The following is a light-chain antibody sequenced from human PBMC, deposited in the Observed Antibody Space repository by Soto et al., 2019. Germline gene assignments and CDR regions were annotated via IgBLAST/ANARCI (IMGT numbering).Light chain of an antibody. CDR1: QSVSSN. V-gene: IGKV3-15*01. J-gene: IGKJ2*01. CDR3: QQYSTWPRGMYT. Sequence: EIVMTQSPATLSVSPGERATLSCRASQSVSSNLAWYQHKPGQAPRLLIYAASTRAPGTPARFSGSGSGTEFTLSISSLQSEDFAVYYCQQYSTWPRGMYTFGQGTKLEIK. CDR2: AAS.